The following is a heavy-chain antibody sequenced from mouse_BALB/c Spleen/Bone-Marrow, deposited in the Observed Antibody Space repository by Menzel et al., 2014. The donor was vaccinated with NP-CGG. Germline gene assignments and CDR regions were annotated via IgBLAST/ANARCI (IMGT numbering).Heavy chain of an antibody. Sequence: EVKLMESGGGLVQPGGSLKLSCVASGFTFSSYGMSWVRQTPDKRLELVATINNNGGSTYYPDSVKGQFTISRDNAKNTLYLQMSSLKSEYTAMYYCARVYGWYFDVWGAGTTVTVSS. CDR1: GFTFSSYG. J-gene: IGHJ1*01. V-gene: IGHV5-6-3*01. CDR2: INNNGGST. CDR3: ARVYGWYFDV. D-gene: IGHD1-1*01.